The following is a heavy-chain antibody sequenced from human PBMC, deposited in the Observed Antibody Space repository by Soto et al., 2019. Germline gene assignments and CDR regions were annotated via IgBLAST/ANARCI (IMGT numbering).Heavy chain of an antibody. V-gene: IGHV1-8*01. Sequence: ASVKVSCKASGYTFTSYDINWVRQATGQGLEWMGWMNPNSGNTGYAQKFQGRVTMTRNTSISTAYMELSSLRSEDTAVYYCARLTYYYGSGSYYIDRYYCYYMYVWGKGTTVTVSS. CDR2: MNPNSGNT. J-gene: IGHJ6*03. D-gene: IGHD3-10*01. CDR3: ARLTYYYGSGSYYIDRYYCYYMYV. CDR1: GYTFTSYD.